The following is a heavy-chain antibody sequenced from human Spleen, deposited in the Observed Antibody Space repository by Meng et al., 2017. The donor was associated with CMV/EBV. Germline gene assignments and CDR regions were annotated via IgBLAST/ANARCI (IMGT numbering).Heavy chain of an antibody. CDR1: GFTFDDYA. J-gene: IGHJ4*02. D-gene: IGHD1-26*01. V-gene: IGHV3-43D*03. CDR3: AKDTYPNSGRYPDY. CDR2: INWDGGST. Sequence: GESLKISCAASGFTFDDYAMHWVRQAPGKGLEWVSLINWDGGSTYYADSVKGRFTISRDNSKNSLYLQMHSLKPEDTALNYWAKDTYPNSGRYPDYWGQGTLVTVSS.